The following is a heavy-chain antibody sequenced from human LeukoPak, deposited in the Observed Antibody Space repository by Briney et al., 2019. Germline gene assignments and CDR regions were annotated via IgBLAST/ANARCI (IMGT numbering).Heavy chain of an antibody. D-gene: IGHD2-15*01. CDR3: ARDPPLVDCSGGSCYSADAFDI. CDR2: ISYDGSNK. J-gene: IGHJ3*02. CDR1: GFTFSNYA. Sequence: GGSLRLSCAASGFTFSNYAMHWVRQAPGKGLEWVAVISYDGSNKYYADSVKGRFTISRDNSKNTLYLQMNSLRAEDTAVYYCARDPPLVDCSGGSCYSADAFDIWGQGTMVTVSS. V-gene: IGHV3-30-3*01.